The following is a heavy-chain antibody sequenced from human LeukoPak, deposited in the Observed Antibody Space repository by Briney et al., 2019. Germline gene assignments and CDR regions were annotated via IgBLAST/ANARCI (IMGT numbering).Heavy chain of an antibody. Sequence: SETLSLTCAVYGGSFSGYYWGWIRQPPGKGLECIGSIYYSGSTNYNPSLKSRVTISVDKSKNQFSLKLSSVTAADTAVYYCARVGSYWYYFDYWGQGTLVTVSS. J-gene: IGHJ4*02. CDR2: IYYSGST. V-gene: IGHV4-34*01. D-gene: IGHD1-26*01. CDR3: ARVGSYWYYFDY. CDR1: GGSFSGYY.